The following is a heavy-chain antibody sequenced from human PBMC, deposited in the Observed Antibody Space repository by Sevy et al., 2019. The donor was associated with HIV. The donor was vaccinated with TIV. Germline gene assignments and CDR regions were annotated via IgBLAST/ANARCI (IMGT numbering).Heavy chain of an antibody. Sequence: SETLSLTCTVSGGSISSYYWSWIRQPPGKGVEWIGYIYYSGSTNYNPSLKSRVTISVDTSKNQFSLKLSSVTAADTAVYYCARAQAVAGTYYFDYWGQGTLVTVSS. J-gene: IGHJ4*02. CDR2: IYYSGST. CDR3: ARAQAVAGTYYFDY. V-gene: IGHV4-59*13. CDR1: GGSISSYY. D-gene: IGHD6-19*01.